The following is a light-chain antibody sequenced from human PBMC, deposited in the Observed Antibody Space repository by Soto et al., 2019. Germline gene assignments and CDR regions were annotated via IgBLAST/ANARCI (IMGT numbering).Light chain of an antibody. CDR2: DDN. J-gene: IGLJ2*01. CDR3: GTWDTSLSAWV. CDR1: SSNIENNP. Sequence: QSVLTQPPSVSAAPGQKVIISCSGSSSNIENNPISWYQQFPGTVPKLLIHDDNKRPSGIPDRFSGSKSGTSATLGITGLQTGDEADYYCGTWDTSLSAWVFGRGTKLTVL. V-gene: IGLV1-51*01.